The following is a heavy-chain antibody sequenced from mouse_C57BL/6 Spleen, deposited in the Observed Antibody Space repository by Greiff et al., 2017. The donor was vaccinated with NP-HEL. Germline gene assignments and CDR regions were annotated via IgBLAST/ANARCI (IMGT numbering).Heavy chain of an antibody. CDR3: ANYDYGGTWFAY. V-gene: IGHV1-26*01. J-gene: IGHJ3*01. CDR2: INPNNGGT. Sequence: VQLQQSGPELVKPGASVKISCKASGYTFTDYYMNWVKQSHGKSLEWIGDINPNNGGTSYNQKFKGKATLTVDKSSSTAYMELRSLTSEDSAVYYCANYDYGGTWFAYWGQGTLVTVSA. D-gene: IGHD2-4*01. CDR1: GYTFTDYY.